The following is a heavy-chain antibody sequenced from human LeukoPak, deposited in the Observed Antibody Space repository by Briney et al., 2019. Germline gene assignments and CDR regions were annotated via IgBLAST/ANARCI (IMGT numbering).Heavy chain of an antibody. CDR1: GFTFSNHG. CDR2: ISPSGDIT. Sequence: GGTLRLSCAASGFTFSNHGMNWVRQAPGKGLEWVSGISPSGDITYYADSVKGRFTISRDNSKNTLYLQMNSLRVEDTAVYYCARDAGGRTQREGWFDPWGQGTLVTVSS. D-gene: IGHD1-26*01. CDR3: ARDAGGRTQREGWFDP. J-gene: IGHJ5*02. V-gene: IGHV3-23*01.